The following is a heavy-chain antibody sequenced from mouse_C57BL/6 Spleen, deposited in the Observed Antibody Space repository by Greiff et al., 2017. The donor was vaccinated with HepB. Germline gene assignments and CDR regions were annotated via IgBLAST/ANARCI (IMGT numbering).Heavy chain of an antibody. J-gene: IGHJ2*01. V-gene: IGHV1-54*01. CDR1: GYAFTNYL. CDR3: ARGGYYYLDY. CDR2: INPGSGGT. Sequence: QVQLKQSGAELVRPGTSVKVSCKASGYAFTNYLIEWVKQRPGQGLEWIGVINPGSGGTNYNEKFKGKATLTADKSSSTAYMQLSSLTSEDSAVYFCARGGYYYLDYWGQGTTLTVSS. D-gene: IGHD3-2*02.